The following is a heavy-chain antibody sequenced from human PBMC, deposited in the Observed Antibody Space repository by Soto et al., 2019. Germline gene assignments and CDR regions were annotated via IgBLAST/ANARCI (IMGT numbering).Heavy chain of an antibody. Sequence: SETLSLTCAVYGGSFSGYYWSWIRQPPGKGLEWIGEINHSGSTNYNPPLKSRVTISVDTSKNQFSLKLSSVTAADTAVYYCARRTYYYDSSGYPKYNWFDPWGQGTLVTVSS. CDR3: ARRTYYYDSSGYPKYNWFDP. J-gene: IGHJ5*02. D-gene: IGHD3-22*01. V-gene: IGHV4-34*01. CDR2: INHSGST. CDR1: GGSFSGYY.